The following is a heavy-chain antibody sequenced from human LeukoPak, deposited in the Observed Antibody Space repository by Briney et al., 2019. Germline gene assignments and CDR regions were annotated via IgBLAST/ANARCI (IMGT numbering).Heavy chain of an antibody. J-gene: IGHJ3*01. Sequence: GGSLRLSCAASGFTFSNFAMTWVRLAPGRGLEWVSTVSGSGDSTHFADSVKGRFTISRDNSKNTLYLQMNSLRAEDTALYYCARHINWAFDFWGQGTMVTVSS. CDR2: VSGSGDST. V-gene: IGHV3-23*01. D-gene: IGHD1-1*01. CDR3: ARHINWAFDF. CDR1: GFTFSNFA.